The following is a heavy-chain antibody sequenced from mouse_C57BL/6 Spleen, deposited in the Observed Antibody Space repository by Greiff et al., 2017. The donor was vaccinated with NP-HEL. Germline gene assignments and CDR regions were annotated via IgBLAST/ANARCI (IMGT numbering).Heavy chain of an antibody. D-gene: IGHD1-1*01. Sequence: QVQLKQSGPELVKPGASVKLSCKASGYTFTSYDINWVKQRPGQGLEWIGWIYPRDGSTKYNEKFKGKATLTVDTSSRTAYMELHSLTSEDSAVYFCARGYYGSSYERYFDVWGTGTTVTVAS. V-gene: IGHV1-85*01. J-gene: IGHJ1*03. CDR2: IYPRDGST. CDR3: ARGYYGSSYERYFDV. CDR1: GYTFTSYD.